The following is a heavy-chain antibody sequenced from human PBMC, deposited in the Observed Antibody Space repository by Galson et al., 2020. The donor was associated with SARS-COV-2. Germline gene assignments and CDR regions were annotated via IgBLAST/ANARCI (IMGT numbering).Heavy chain of an antibody. Sequence: SETLSLTCAVYGGSFSGYYWRWIRKPPGKGLEWIGEINHSGSTNYNPSLKSRVTISVDTSKNQFSLKLSSVTAADTAVYYCARVAYSITIVRARAPLDYWGQGTLVTVSS. V-gene: IGHV4-34*01. CDR3: ARVAYSITIVRARAPLDY. J-gene: IGHJ4*02. D-gene: IGHD3-10*01. CDR1: GGSFSGYY. CDR2: INHSGST.